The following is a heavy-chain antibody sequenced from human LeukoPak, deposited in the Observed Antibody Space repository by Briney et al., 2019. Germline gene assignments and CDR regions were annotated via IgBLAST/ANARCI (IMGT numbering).Heavy chain of an antibody. CDR2: ICSGGST. CDR1: GFTFSSYS. CDR3: ARSPQNYVWGSYRPLGMDV. D-gene: IGHD3-16*02. Sequence: PGGSLRLSCAASGFTFSSYSMNWVRQAPGKGLEWVSVICSGGSTYYADSVKGRFTISRDNSKNTPYLQMNCLRAEDTAVYYCARSPQNYVWGSYRPLGMDVWGQGTTVTVSS. J-gene: IGHJ6*02. V-gene: IGHV3-53*01.